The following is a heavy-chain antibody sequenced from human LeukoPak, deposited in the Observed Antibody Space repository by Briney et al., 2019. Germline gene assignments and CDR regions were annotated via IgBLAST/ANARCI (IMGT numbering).Heavy chain of an antibody. CDR2: ISWNSGSI. CDR3: ASKIIDF. D-gene: IGHD3-16*02. J-gene: IGHJ4*02. CDR1: GFTFDDYA. V-gene: IGHV3-9*01. Sequence: GGSLRLSCAASGFTFDDYAMHWVRQAPGKGLEWVSGISWNSGSIGYADSVKGRFTISRDNAKNSLYLQMNSLRAEDTAVYYCASKIIDFRGQGTLVTVSS.